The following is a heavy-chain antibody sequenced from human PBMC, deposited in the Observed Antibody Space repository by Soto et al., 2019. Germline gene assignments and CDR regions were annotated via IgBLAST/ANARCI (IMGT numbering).Heavy chain of an antibody. Sequence: PGGPLRLSCAASGFTLSGYWMHWVRQAPGKGLTWVSGISSGGSNTNSADSVKGRFTISRDNAKNTLYLQMNSLRAEDTAVYYCAKDRSPITIFGVALFDYWGQGTLVTVSS. D-gene: IGHD3-3*01. CDR3: AKDRSPITIFGVALFDY. CDR1: GFTLSGYW. CDR2: ISSGGSNT. V-gene: IGHV3-74*01. J-gene: IGHJ4*02.